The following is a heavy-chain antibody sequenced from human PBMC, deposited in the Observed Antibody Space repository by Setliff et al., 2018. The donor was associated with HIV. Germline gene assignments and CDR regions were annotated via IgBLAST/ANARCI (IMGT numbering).Heavy chain of an antibody. CDR3: ARGAGNPHWYYDTWSGPSSGYFQH. D-gene: IGHD3-3*01. Sequence: ASVKVSCKASGGTFSSYAISWVRQAPGQGLEWMGRIAPNSGDTKYAQKFQGRVTMTRDTSISTAYLDLSRLTSDDTAVYYCARGAGNPHWYYDTWSGPSSGYFQHWGQGTLVTVSS. CDR1: GGTFSSYA. V-gene: IGHV1-2*06. CDR2: IAPNSGDT. J-gene: IGHJ1*01.